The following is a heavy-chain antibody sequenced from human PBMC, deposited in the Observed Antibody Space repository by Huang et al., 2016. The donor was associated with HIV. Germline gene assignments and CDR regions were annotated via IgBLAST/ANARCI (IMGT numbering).Heavy chain of an antibody. Sequence: QVRLHPWGTGLVRPSETLSLTCAVYGGPLSGHYWIWVRLPPGGSLKWLVKVNHRGSADYNPSLKSRLSMSIDTSKKQFSLKLGSVTAADTALYYCARSLMGEDPFDIWGQGTLVTVSS. V-gene: IGHV4-34*01. CDR3: ARSLMGEDPFDI. CDR2: VNHRGSA. J-gene: IGHJ3*02. CDR1: GGPLSGHY. D-gene: IGHD3-16*01.